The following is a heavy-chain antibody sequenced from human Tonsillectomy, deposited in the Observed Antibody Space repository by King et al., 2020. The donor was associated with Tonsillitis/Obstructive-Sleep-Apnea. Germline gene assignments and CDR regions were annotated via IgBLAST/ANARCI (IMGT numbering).Heavy chain of an antibody. CDR2: ISAYNGNT. V-gene: IGHV1-18*01. J-gene: IGHJ6*03. D-gene: IGHD3-3*01. Sequence: QLVQSGAEVKKPGASVKVSCKASGYTFTSYGISWVRQAPGQGLEWMGWISAYNGNTNYAQKLLGRVTMTTDTSTSTAYMELRSLRSDDTAVYYCARDYYDFWSGYMGYYMDVWGKGTTVTVSS. CDR3: ARDYYDFWSGYMGYYMDV. CDR1: GYTFTSYG.